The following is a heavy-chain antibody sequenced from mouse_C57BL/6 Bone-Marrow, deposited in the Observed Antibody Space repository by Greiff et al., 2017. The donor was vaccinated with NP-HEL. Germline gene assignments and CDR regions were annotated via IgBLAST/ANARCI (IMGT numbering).Heavy chain of an antibody. CDR1: GFTFSSYT. CDR2: ISGGGGNT. CDR3: AIRRFYAMDY. V-gene: IGHV5-9*01. Sequence: EVQGVESGGGLVKPGGSLKLSCAASGFTFSSYTMSWVRQTPEKRLEWVATISGGGGNTYYPDSVKGRFTISRDNAKNTLYLQLSSLRSEDTGLYDCAIRRFYAMDYWGQGTSVTVSS. J-gene: IGHJ4*01.